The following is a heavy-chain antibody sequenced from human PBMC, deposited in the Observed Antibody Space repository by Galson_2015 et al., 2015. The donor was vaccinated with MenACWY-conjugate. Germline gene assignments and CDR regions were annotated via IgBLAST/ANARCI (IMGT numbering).Heavy chain of an antibody. J-gene: IGHJ1*01. D-gene: IGHD6-13*01. CDR3: ASRESSSWYRQYFQH. V-gene: IGHV3-30*04. CDR2: ISYAGTNT. Sequence: SLRLSCAASGFSPSSSAMPWVRPAPGKGLEWVAVISYAGTNTYHTDSVKGRFTISRDNAKNSLHLQMNSLRAEDTAVYYCASRESSSWYRQYFQHWGQGTLVTVSS. CDR1: GFSPSSSA.